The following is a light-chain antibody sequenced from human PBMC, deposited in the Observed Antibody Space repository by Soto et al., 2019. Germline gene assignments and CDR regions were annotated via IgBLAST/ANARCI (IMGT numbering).Light chain of an antibody. J-gene: IGLJ2*01. CDR2: DVS. CDR3: SSYTSSSTPGV. Sequence: QSALTQPASVSGSPGQSITISCTGTSSDVGGYNYVSWYQQHPGKAPKPMIYDVSNRPSGVSNRFSGSKSGNTASLTISGLQAEDEADYYCSSYTSSSTPGVFGGGTKVTVL. CDR1: SSDVGGYNY. V-gene: IGLV2-14*01.